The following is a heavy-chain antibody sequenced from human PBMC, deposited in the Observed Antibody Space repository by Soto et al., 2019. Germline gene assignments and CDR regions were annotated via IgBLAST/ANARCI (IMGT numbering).Heavy chain of an antibody. CDR3: ARGGFSGSGTYIQGDY. CDR2: IKSDGSSI. CDR1: GFTFSNYW. J-gene: IGHJ4*02. V-gene: IGHV3-74*01. Sequence: EVQLVESGGGLVQPGGSLRLSCAASGFTFSNYWMHWVRQVQGKGLVWVSRIKSDGSSISYADSVKGRFTISRENGRNTMYLQKSSLRAEDAAVYYCARGGFSGSGTYIQGDYWGQGTLVTVSA. D-gene: IGHD3-10*01.